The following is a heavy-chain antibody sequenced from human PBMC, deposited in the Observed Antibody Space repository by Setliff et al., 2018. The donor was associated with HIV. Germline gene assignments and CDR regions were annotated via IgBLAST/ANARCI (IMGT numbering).Heavy chain of an antibody. V-gene: IGHV1-2*06. Sequence: ASVKVSCKASGYTFTSYDINWVRQATGQGLEWMGRINPHSGVTNYAQKFQGRVTMTRDTSIATAYMDLSRLTSDDTAVYYCAKDSDFGGTTNWFDPWGQGTLVTVSS. CDR2: INPHSGVT. CDR1: GYTFTSYD. CDR3: AKDSDFGGTTNWFDP. J-gene: IGHJ5*02. D-gene: IGHD3-10*01.